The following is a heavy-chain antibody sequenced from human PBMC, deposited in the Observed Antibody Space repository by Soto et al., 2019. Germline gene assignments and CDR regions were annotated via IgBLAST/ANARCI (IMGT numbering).Heavy chain of an antibody. V-gene: IGHV3-23*01. CDR1: GFAFSSYA. J-gene: IGHJ3*02. CDR2: IGIGGDI. CDR3: GTGTTHSVFDI. Sequence: EVQLLESGGGLVQPGGSLRLSCASSGFAFSSYAFSWVRQAPGKGLDWVSSIGIGGDIYYADSVKGRFAISRDNSKNTLFPQMIGLRAEDTAVYYCGTGTTHSVFDIWGHGTMVTVSS. D-gene: IGHD1-1*01.